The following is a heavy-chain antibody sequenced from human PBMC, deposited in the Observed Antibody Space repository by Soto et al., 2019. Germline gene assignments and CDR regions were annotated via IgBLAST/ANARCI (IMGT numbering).Heavy chain of an antibody. CDR2: IWYDGSNK. Sequence: QVQLVESGGGVVQPGRSLRLSCAASGFTFSSYGMHWVRQAQGKGLEWVAVIWYDGSNKYYADSVKGRFTISRDNSKNTLYLQMNSLRAEDTAVYYCAREAYCGGDCYSIDWFHFDYWGQGTLVTVSS. CDR1: GFTFSSYG. CDR3: AREAYCGGDCYSIDWFHFDY. V-gene: IGHV3-33*01. D-gene: IGHD2-21*02. J-gene: IGHJ4*02.